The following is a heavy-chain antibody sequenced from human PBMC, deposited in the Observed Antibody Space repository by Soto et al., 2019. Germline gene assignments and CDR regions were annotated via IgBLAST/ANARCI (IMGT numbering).Heavy chain of an antibody. CDR2: INPNSGGT. CDR3: ARVQYSSRKDLQY. Sequence: GASVKVSCKASGYTFTGYYMHWVQQAPGQGLEWMGWINPNSGGTNYAQKFQGRVTMIRDTSISTAYMELSRLRSDDTAVYYCARVQYSSRKDLQYWGQGXLVTVYS. J-gene: IGHJ4*02. CDR1: GYTFTGYY. V-gene: IGHV1-2*02. D-gene: IGHD6-13*01.